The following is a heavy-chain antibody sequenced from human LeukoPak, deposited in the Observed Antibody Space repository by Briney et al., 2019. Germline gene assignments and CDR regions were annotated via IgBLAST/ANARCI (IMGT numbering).Heavy chain of an antibody. CDR1: GFTFSSYW. CDR3: ARGGWGTAIDY. J-gene: IGHJ4*02. CDR2: IRDDGSST. V-gene: IGHV3-74*01. D-gene: IGHD1-7*01. Sequence: PGGSLRLSCAASGFTFSSYWMHWVRQAPGKGLVWVSYIRDDGSSTTYADSVKGRFTISRDNAKNTLDLQMNSLRAEDTAVYYCARGGWGTAIDYWAQGTLVTVSS.